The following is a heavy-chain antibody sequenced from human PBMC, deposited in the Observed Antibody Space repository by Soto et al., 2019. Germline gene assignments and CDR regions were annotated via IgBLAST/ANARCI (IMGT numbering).Heavy chain of an antibody. V-gene: IGHV1-3*01. Sequence: QVQLVQSGAEVKKPGASVKVSCKASGYTFTSYAMHWVRQAPGQRLEWMGWINAGNGNTKYSQKFQGRVTITRDTYASTAYMELSSLRSEDTAVYYCAREGYCSGGSCSAVNDYWGQGTLVTVSS. J-gene: IGHJ4*02. CDR1: GYTFTSYA. CDR3: AREGYCSGGSCSAVNDY. D-gene: IGHD2-15*01. CDR2: INAGNGNT.